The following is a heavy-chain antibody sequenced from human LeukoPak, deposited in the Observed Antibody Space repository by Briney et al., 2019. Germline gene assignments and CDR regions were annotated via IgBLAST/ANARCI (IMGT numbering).Heavy chain of an antibody. J-gene: IGHJ6*02. Sequence: SETLSLTCAVYGGSFSGYYWSWIRQPPGKGLEWIGEINHSGSTNYNPSLKSRVTISVDTSKNQFSLKLSSVTAADTAVYYCARDPGYSSSWSKVTRYYYYGMDVWGQGTTVTVSS. CDR3: ARDPGYSSSWSKVTRYYYYGMDV. V-gene: IGHV4-34*01. CDR1: GGSFSGYY. CDR2: INHSGST. D-gene: IGHD6-13*01.